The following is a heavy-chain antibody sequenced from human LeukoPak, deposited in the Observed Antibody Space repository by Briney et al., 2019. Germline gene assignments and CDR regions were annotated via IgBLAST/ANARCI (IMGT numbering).Heavy chain of an antibody. D-gene: IGHD3-10*01. CDR1: GGSFSGYY. V-gene: IGHV4-34*01. Sequence: SETLSLTCAVSGGSFSGYYWSWIRQPPGKGLEWIGEINHSGSTNYNPSLKSRVTISVDTSKNQFSLKLSSVTAADTAVYYCARDPYGSGSYAPSYYCNDMDGWGQGTTVTVAS. CDR2: INHSGST. CDR3: ARDPYGSGSYAPSYYCNDMDG. J-gene: IGHJ6*02.